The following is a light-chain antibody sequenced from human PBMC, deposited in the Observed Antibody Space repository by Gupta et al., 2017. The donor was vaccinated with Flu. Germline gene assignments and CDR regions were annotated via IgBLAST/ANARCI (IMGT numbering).Light chain of an antibody. CDR1: QSISSW. CDR2: KAS. V-gene: IGKV1-5*03. J-gene: IGKJ4*01. Sequence: DIQMTQSPSTLSASVGDRVTITCWASQSISSWLAWYQQKPGKAPKLLIYKASSLESGAPSRFSGSGSGTEFTLTISSLQPDDFATYYCQQYNSFGLTFGGGTKVEIK. CDR3: QQYNSFGLT.